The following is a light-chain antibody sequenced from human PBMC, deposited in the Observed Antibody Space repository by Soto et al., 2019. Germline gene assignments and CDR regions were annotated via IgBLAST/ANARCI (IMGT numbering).Light chain of an antibody. CDR1: QSVSSYY. CDR2: GAS. CDR3: QHSDSSPIP. J-gene: IGKJ5*01. V-gene: IGKV3-20*01. Sequence: EIGLTQSAGTLSLTPGERATLSCRASQSVSSYYLAWYQQKPGQAPRLLIYGASSRATGIPDRFSGSGSGTDFTLTITRLEPEDFAVYYCQHSDSSPIPFGQGTRLEIK.